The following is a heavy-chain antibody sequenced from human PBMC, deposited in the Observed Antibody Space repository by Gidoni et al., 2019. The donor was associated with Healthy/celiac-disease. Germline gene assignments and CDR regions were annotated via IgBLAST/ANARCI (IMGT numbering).Heavy chain of an antibody. CDR2: ISYDGSNK. CDR1: GCNFSSYA. V-gene: IGHV3-30*04. CDR3: ARDPSVGATVYYFDY. J-gene: IGHJ4*02. D-gene: IGHD1-26*01. Sequence: QVQLVEYGGGVVQPGRSGRLACAASGCNFSSYAMHWVRQAPGKGLEWLAVISYDGSNKYSADSVKGRFTISRDNSKNTLYLQMNSLRAEDTAVYYCARDPSVGATVYYFDYWGQGTLVTVSS.